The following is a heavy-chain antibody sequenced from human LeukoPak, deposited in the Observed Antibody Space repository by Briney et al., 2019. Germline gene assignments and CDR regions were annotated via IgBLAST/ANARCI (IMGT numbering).Heavy chain of an antibody. J-gene: IGHJ4*02. Sequence: GGSLRLSCAASGFTFSSYEMNWVRQAPGKGLEWGSYISSSGSTIYYAASVKGRFTISRDNAKNSLYLQMNSLRAEDTPIYYCARDNYSGSRYFDHWGQGTLVTVSS. V-gene: IGHV3-48*03. CDR1: GFTFSSYE. CDR3: ARDNYSGSRYFDH. CDR2: ISSSGSTI. D-gene: IGHD1-26*01.